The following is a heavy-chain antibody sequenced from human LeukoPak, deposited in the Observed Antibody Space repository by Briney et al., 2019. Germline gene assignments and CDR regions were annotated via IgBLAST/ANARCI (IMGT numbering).Heavy chain of an antibody. CDR3: AREVGYYDSSGYHAPGAFDI. D-gene: IGHD3-22*01. CDR2: ISSSSSYI. Sequence: GGSLRLSCAASGFTFSSYSMNWVRQAPGKGLEWVSSISSSSSYIYYAGSVEGRFTISRDNAKNSLYLQMNSLRAEDTAVYYCAREVGYYDSSGYHAPGAFDIWGQGTMVTVSS. J-gene: IGHJ3*02. CDR1: GFTFSSYS. V-gene: IGHV3-21*01.